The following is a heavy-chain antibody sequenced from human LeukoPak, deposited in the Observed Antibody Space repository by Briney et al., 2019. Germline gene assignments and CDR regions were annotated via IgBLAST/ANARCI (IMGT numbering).Heavy chain of an antibody. CDR1: GYSFSDYW. V-gene: IGHV5-51*01. D-gene: IGHD2-15*01. J-gene: IGHJ6*02. CDR3: ARHGLGGCSGGRCFTSFHYYGMDV. Sequence: GESLKISCKGYGYSFSDYWIGWVRQMPGKGLEWMGIIFPGDSDTKYSPSFQGQVTISVDKSLSIAYLQWTSLRASDTAIYYCARHGLGGCSGGRCFTSFHYYGMDVWGQGTTVTVSS. CDR2: IFPGDSDT.